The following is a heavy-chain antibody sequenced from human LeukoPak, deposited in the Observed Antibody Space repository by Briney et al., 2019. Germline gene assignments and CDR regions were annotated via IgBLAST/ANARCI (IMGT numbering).Heavy chain of an antibody. CDR1: GGTFSSYA. J-gene: IGHJ4*02. CDR3: ARDYSNYRGNFDY. V-gene: IGHV1-69*04. D-gene: IGHD4-11*01. CDR2: IIPILGIA. Sequence: SVKVSCKASGGTFSSYAISWVRQAPGQGLEWMGRIIPILGIANYAQKFQGRVTITADKSTSTAYMELSSLRSEDTAVYYCARDYSNYRGNFDYWGQGTLVTVSS.